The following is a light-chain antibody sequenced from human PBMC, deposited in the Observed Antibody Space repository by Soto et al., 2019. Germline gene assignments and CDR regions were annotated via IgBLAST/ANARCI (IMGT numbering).Light chain of an antibody. CDR2: EVS. Sequence: QSVLTQPASVSGSPGQSITISCTGTSSDVGGYNYVSWYQQHPGKAPKLMIYEVSYRPSGVSNRFSGSKSGNTASLTISGLQAEDEADYYCSSYTSSSTLVFGTGTKLTVL. CDR3: SSYTSSSTLV. V-gene: IGLV2-14*01. CDR1: SSDVGGYNY. J-gene: IGLJ1*01.